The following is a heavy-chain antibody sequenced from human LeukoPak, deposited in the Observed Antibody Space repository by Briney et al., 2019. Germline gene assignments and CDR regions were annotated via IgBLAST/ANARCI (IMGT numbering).Heavy chain of an antibody. J-gene: IGHJ4*02. V-gene: IGHV1-69*04. Sequence: GSSVKVSCKASGGTFSSYAISWVRQAPGQGLEWMGRIIPILGIANYAQKFQGRVTITADKSTSTAYMELSSLRSEDTAVYYCARESGGYYYDSSGYPSDYWGQGTLVTVSS. CDR2: IIPILGIA. CDR3: ARESGGYYYDSSGYPSDY. D-gene: IGHD3-22*01. CDR1: GGTFSSYA.